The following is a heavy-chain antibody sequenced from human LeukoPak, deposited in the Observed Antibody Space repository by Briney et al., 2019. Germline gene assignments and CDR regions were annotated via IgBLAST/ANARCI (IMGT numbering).Heavy chain of an antibody. CDR2: LWYDGTNE. V-gene: IGHV3-33*08. Sequence: GGSLRLSCAAPGFTLNGYWMHWVRQAPGRGLEWVALLWYDGTNENYADSVKGRFTISRDNSKNTMYLQMNNLRAEDTAVYYCARSPINKYYDFWSGYPSDRYFQHWGQGTLVTVSS. CDR3: ARSPINKYYDFWSGYPSDRYFQH. CDR1: GFTLNGYW. D-gene: IGHD3-3*01. J-gene: IGHJ1*01.